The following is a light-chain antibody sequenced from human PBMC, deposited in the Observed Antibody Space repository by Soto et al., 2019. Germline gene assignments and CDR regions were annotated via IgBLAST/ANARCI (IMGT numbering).Light chain of an antibody. Sequence: DIQMTQSPSSLSASVGDRVIITCRASQSIRNYLNWYQQKPGKAPKLLISDASSLQSGVPSRFSGAGSGTDFTLSISSLQPEDFATYYCQQSYTTPLTFGGGTKVDIK. V-gene: IGKV1-39*01. J-gene: IGKJ4*01. CDR2: DAS. CDR1: QSIRNY. CDR3: QQSYTTPLT.